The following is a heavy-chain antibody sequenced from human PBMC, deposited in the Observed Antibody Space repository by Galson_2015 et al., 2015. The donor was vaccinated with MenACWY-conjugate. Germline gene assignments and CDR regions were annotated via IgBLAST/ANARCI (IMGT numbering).Heavy chain of an antibody. CDR1: GFTFSSYW. CDR2: IKQDGSEK. CDR3: ARDPSWNDNPQTLDGMDV. V-gene: IGHV3-7*03. Sequence: SLRLSCAASGFTFSSYWMSWVRQAPGKGLEWVANIKQDGSEKYYVDSVKGRFTISRDNAKNSLYLQMNSLRAEDTAVYYCARDPSWNDNPQTLDGMDVWGQGTTVTVSS. J-gene: IGHJ6*02. D-gene: IGHD1-1*01.